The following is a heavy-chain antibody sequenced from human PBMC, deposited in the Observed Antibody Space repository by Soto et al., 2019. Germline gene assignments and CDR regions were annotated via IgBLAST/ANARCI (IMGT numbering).Heavy chain of an antibody. J-gene: IGHJ6*02. CDR2: IIPIFGTA. D-gene: IGHD2-2*01. Sequence: VQLVQSGAEVKKPGSSVKVSCKASGGTFSSYAISWLRQAPGQGLEWMGGIIPIFGTANYAQKFQGRVTITADESTSTAYMELSSLRSEDTAVYYCAGASSPCKRRRYYYYGMDVWGHGTTVTVSS. CDR1: GGTFSSYA. CDR3: AGASSPCKRRRYYYYGMDV. V-gene: IGHV1-69*01.